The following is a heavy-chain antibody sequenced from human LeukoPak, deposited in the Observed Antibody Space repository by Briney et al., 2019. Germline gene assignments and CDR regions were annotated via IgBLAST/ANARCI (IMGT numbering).Heavy chain of an antibody. J-gene: IGHJ5*02. CDR1: GYTFTSYD. CDR3: ARGLKLEIEPGDWFDP. D-gene: IGHD1-1*01. Sequence: ASVKVSCKASGYTFTSYDINWVRQATGQGLEWMGWMNPNSGNTGYAQKFQGRVTITRNTSISTAYMELSSLRSEDTAVYYCARGLKLEIEPGDWFDPWGQGTLVTVSS. V-gene: IGHV1-8*03. CDR2: MNPNSGNT.